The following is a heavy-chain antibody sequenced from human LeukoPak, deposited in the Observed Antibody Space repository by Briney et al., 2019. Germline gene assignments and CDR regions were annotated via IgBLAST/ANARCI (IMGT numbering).Heavy chain of an antibody. Sequence: RASVKVSFKASGCTFSSYTISWVRQAPGQGLEWMGRIIPILGIANYPQKFQGRVTITADKSTSTAYMDLSSLRSEDTAVYYCARSPTSYSSGWYGFSGAFDSWGQGTMVTVYS. V-gene: IGHV1-69*02. D-gene: IGHD6-19*01. CDR3: ARSPTSYSSGWYGFSGAFDS. CDR2: IIPILGIA. J-gene: IGHJ3*02. CDR1: GCTFSSYT.